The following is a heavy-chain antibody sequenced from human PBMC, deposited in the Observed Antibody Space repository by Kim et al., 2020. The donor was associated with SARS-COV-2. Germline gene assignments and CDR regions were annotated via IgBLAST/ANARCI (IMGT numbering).Heavy chain of an antibody. J-gene: IGHJ4*02. CDR1: GGSFSSGSYF. V-gene: IGHV4-61*01. CDR3: ARAPNDFWSGYPYYFDY. CDR2: IYYSGNT. D-gene: IGHD3-3*01. Sequence: SETLSLTCTVSGGSFSSGSYFWSWIRQPPGKGLEWIGYIYYSGNTNYNPSLKSRVTMSVDTSKNQFSLKLRSVTAADTAVYYCARAPNDFWSGYPYYFDYWGQGTLVTVSS.